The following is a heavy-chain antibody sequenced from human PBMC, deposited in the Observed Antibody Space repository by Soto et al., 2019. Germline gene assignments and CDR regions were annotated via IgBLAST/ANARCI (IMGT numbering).Heavy chain of an antibody. CDR2: IRSKANGGTT. Sequence: EVQLVESGGGLVQPGRSLRLSCTASGFTFGEYAMSWFRQAPGKGLEWVGFIRSKANGGTTEYAASVKGRFTISRDDSKSIAYLQMNSLKTEDTAVYYCTRAADYGDYEGYFDYWGQGTLVTVSS. CDR3: TRAADYGDYEGYFDY. J-gene: IGHJ4*02. V-gene: IGHV3-49*03. CDR1: GFTFGEYA. D-gene: IGHD4-17*01.